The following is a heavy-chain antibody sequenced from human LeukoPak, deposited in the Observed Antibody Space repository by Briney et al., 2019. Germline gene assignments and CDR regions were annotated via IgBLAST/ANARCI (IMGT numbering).Heavy chain of an antibody. D-gene: IGHD5-12*01. CDR1: GFTFSSYW. Sequence: QPGGSLRLSCAASGFTFSSYWMHWVRQAPGKGLMWVSRINSDGSITNYADSVKGRFTISRDNAKNTLYLQMNSLRAEDTAVYYCARVRATFSPHFDNWGQGTAVTVSS. CDR2: INSDGSIT. J-gene: IGHJ4*03. CDR3: ARVRATFSPHFDN. V-gene: IGHV3-74*01.